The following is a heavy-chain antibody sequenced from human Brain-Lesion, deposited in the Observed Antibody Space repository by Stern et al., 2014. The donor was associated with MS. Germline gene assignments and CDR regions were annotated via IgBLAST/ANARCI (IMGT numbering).Heavy chain of an antibody. Sequence: VQLVESGAEVKKPGASGKVSCKTSGYIFTGYYIHWVRQAPGQGLEWMAWINPNTGGTKYAQKFQGRVTMSRDTSISTAYVELSSLTSDDTAVYYCARDQRGITIFVVDTDYYYLGMDVWGQGTTVTVSS. J-gene: IGHJ6*02. CDR1: GYIFTGYY. V-gene: IGHV1-2*02. CDR3: ARDQRGITIFVVDTDYYYLGMDV. CDR2: INPNTGGT. D-gene: IGHD3-3*01.